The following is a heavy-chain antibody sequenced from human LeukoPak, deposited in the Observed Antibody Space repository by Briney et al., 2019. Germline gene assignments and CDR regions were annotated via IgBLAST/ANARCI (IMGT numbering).Heavy chain of an antibody. CDR2: ISGSSYYI. Sequence: GGSLRLSCVASGFTFSSYTMNWVRQTPGKGLEWVSSISGSSYYIYYADSVRGRFTISRDNAENSVYLQMNSLRAEDTAVYYCARGRTKPHLTVTLGYWGQGTLVTVSS. D-gene: IGHD4-11*01. V-gene: IGHV3-21*01. J-gene: IGHJ4*02. CDR1: GFTFSSYT. CDR3: ARGRTKPHLTVTLGY.